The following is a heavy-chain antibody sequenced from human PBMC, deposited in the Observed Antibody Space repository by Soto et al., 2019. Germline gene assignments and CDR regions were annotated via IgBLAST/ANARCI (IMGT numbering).Heavy chain of an antibody. CDR1: GFTFSSYS. Sequence: PGGSLRLSCAASGFTFSSYSMNWVRQAPGKGLEWLSSINSRGEAYYADSVKGRVTISVDTSKNQFSLKLSSVTAADTAVYYCARDYGDTATRYYGMDVWGQGTTVTVSS. CDR2: INSRGEA. CDR3: ARDYGDTATRYYGMDV. V-gene: IGHV3-21*01. J-gene: IGHJ6*02. D-gene: IGHD4-17*01.